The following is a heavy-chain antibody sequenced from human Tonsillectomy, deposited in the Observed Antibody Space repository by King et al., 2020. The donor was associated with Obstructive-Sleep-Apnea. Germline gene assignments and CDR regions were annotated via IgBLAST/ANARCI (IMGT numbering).Heavy chain of an antibody. CDR1: GYTFTSYD. D-gene: IGHD5-12*01. CDR3: TRGCGDSGYTGYL. Sequence: VQLVESGAEVKKPGASVKVSCKASGYTFTSYDINWVRQATGQGLEWMGWMNPRSGSTGYARKFQGRVTMTRNTYINTAYMELSSLRSEDTAVYYCTRGCGDSGYTGYLWGQGTLVTVSS. CDR2: MNPRSGST. J-gene: IGHJ4*02. V-gene: IGHV1-8*01.